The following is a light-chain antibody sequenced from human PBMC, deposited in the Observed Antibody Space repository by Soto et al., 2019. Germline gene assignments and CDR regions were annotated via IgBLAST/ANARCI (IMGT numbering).Light chain of an antibody. Sequence: QSVLTQPPSASGSPGQSVTISCTGTRSDVGGYNYVSWYQQHPGKAPKLMIYEVTKRPSGVPDRFSGSKSGNTASLTVSGLQADDEADYYCSSYAGSNNLFGGGTKVTVL. J-gene: IGLJ2*01. CDR3: SSYAGSNNL. V-gene: IGLV2-8*01. CDR2: EVT. CDR1: RSDVGGYNY.